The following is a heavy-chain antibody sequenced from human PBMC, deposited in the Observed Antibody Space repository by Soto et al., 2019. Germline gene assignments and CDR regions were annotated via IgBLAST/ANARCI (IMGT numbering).Heavy chain of an antibody. CDR3: ARDLSGGSYLFDY. CDR1: GGSISSYY. J-gene: IGHJ4*02. D-gene: IGHD1-26*01. Sequence: SETLSLTCTGSGGSISSYYWIWIRQPPGKGLEWIGYIYYSGSTNYNPSLKSRVTISVDTSKNQFSLKLSSVTAADTAVYYCARDLSGGSYLFDYWGQGTLVTVSS. V-gene: IGHV4-59*01. CDR2: IYYSGST.